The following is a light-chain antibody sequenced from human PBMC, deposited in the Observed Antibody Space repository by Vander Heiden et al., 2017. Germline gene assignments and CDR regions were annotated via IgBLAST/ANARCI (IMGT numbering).Light chain of an antibody. CDR2: DVI. V-gene: IGLV2-14*03. Sequence: QSALTQPASVSGSPGQSITISCTATSSDVGNFDHVSWYQQHPGKAPKLMIYDVINRPSGVSHRFSGSKSDNTASLTISGLQAEDDADYYCNSFTTGSTLVIFGGGTKLTVL. CDR3: NSFTTGSTLVI. CDR1: SSDVGNFDH. J-gene: IGLJ2*01.